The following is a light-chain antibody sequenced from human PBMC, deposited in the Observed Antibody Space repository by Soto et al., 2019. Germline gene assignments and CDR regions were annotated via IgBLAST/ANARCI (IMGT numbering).Light chain of an antibody. Sequence: QAVVTQPPSVSEAPGQRVTISCTGSSSNIGAGYEAHWYQQVPGTAPKLLIYENNNRPSGVPDRFSGSKSGTSASLAITGLQAVDGAEYYCQSYVSSRSGDVFGTGTKLTVL. CDR1: SSNIGAGYE. V-gene: IGLV1-40*01. CDR3: QSYVSSRSGDV. J-gene: IGLJ1*01. CDR2: ENN.